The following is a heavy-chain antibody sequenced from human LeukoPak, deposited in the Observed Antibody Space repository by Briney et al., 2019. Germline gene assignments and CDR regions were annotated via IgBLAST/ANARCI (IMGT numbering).Heavy chain of an antibody. CDR2: IIPIFGTA. V-gene: IGHV1-69*06. D-gene: IGHD3-22*01. J-gene: IGHJ4*02. CDR3: AVHYYDSSGYHDY. Sequence: SVKVSCKASGGTFSSYAISWVRQAPGQGLEWMGGIIPIFGTASYAQKFQGRVTITADKSTSTAYMELSSLRSDDTAVYYCAVHYYDSSGYHDYWGQGTLVTVSS. CDR1: GGTFSSYA.